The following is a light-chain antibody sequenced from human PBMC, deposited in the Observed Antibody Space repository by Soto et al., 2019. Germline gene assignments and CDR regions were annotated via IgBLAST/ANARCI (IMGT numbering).Light chain of an antibody. J-gene: IGLJ2*01. CDR2: EVN. CDR3: SSYAGSKNLL. Sequence: QSALTQPPSASGSPGQSVTISCTGTSSDVGGYKYVSWYQQHPGKAPKLMIYEVNKRPSGVPDRFSGSKSGNTASLTVSGLQAEDEANYYCSSYAGSKNLLFGGGTKLTVL. CDR1: SSDVGGYKY. V-gene: IGLV2-8*01.